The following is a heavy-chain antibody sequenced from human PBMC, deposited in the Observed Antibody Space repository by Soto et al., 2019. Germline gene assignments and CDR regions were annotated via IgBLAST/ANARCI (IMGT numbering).Heavy chain of an antibody. D-gene: IGHD3-9*01. J-gene: IGHJ6*03. CDR3: ASWKPDYDILTGYYSEDYYYYMDV. V-gene: IGHV4-59*01. CDR2: IYYSGST. CDR1: GGSISSYY. Sequence: SETLSLTCTVSGGSISSYYWSWIRQPPGKGLEWIGYIYYSGSTNYNPSLKSRVTISVDTSKNQFSLKLSSVTAADTAVYYCASWKPDYDILTGYYSEDYYYYMDVWGKGTTVTVSS.